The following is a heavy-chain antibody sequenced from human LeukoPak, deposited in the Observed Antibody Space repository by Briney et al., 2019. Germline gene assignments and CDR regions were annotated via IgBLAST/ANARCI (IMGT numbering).Heavy chain of an antibody. D-gene: IGHD6-6*01. CDR1: GGSISSYY. CDR3: ARAIAARPIYYYYYYMDV. J-gene: IGHJ6*03. V-gene: IGHV4-59*01. Sequence: SETLSLTCTVSGGSISSYYWSWIRQPPGKGLEWIGYIYYSGSINYNPSLKSRVTISVDTSKNQFSLKLSSVTAADTAVYYCARAIAARPIYYYYYYMDVWGKGTTVTVSS. CDR2: IYYSGSI.